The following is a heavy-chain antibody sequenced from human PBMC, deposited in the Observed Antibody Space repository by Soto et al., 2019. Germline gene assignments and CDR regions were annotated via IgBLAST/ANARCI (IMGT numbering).Heavy chain of an antibody. CDR1: GGTFSSYA. D-gene: IGHD6-6*01. V-gene: IGHV1-69*01. Sequence: QVQLVQSGAEVKKPGSSVKVSCKASGGTFSSYAISWVRQAPGQGLEWMGGIIPIFGTATYAQKFQGRVTITADESTSPGYMELSSLRSEDTAVYYCARDREEGSSSPYYYYGMDVWGQGTTVTVSS. CDR3: ARDREEGSSSPYYYYGMDV. J-gene: IGHJ6*02. CDR2: IIPIFGTA.